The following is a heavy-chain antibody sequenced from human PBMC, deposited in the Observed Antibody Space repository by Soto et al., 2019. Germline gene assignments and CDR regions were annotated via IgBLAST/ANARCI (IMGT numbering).Heavy chain of an antibody. CDR1: GYNLAAYW. J-gene: IGHJ4*02. CDR2: IYPTDSDT. D-gene: IGHD3-3*01. Sequence: PGESLKISCKCSGYNLAAYWIAWVRQMTGKDLELMGNIYPTDSDTRYKPSFQGKVTISDDKSISTAYLQWSSLRASDTAMYYCARGGVSTRTFDYWGQGTPVTVSS. V-gene: IGHV5-51*01. CDR3: ARGGVSTRTFDY.